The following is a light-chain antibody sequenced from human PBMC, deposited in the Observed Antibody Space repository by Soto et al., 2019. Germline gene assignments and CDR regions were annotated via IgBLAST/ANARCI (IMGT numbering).Light chain of an antibody. CDR1: QSVSTN. J-gene: IGKJ1*01. CDR3: QQYNIWPPL. V-gene: IGKV3-15*01. Sequence: EIVMTQSPATLSVSPGERATLSCRASQSVSTNLAWYQQKPGQAPRLLIYGASTRATGIPSTFSASGSGTEFTLTIGSLQSEDFAVYYCQQYNIWPPLFGQGTKVEIK. CDR2: GAS.